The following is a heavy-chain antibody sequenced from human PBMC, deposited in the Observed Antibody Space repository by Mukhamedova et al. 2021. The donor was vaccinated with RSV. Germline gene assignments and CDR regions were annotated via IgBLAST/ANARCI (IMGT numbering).Heavy chain of an antibody. CDR2: VSPKGGST. CDR3: ARDAHNPTVLGVLMLEAYLDS. Sequence: EYMGIVSPKGGSTFYAQKFEGRVTMTSDTSAGTVYMELRSLRSDDTAVYYCARDAHNPTVLGVLMLEAYLDSWGPGTLVTVYS. J-gene: IGHJ4*02. V-gene: IGHV1-46*01. D-gene: IGHD3-3*01.